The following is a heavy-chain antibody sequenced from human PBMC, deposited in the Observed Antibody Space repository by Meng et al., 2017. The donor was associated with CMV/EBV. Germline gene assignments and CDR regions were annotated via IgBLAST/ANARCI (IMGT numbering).Heavy chain of an antibody. J-gene: IGHJ4*02. V-gene: IGHV3-30-3*01. Sequence: LSCADSGFTFRSYSMDWVRQAPGKGLEWVAVISYDGSKKYFADSVKGRFTISRDNSKNTLYLQMNSLRAEDTAVYYCAREVYLYYFDYWGQGTLVTVSS. CDR1: GFTFRSYS. CDR2: ISYDGSKK. CDR3: AREVYLYYFDY.